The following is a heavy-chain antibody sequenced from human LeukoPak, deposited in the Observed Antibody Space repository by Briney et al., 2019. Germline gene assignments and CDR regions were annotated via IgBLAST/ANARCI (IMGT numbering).Heavy chain of an antibody. CDR2: IYYSGST. CDR1: GGSISGSSYY. V-gene: IGHV4-39*01. CDR3: ARQEIAVAGRGAFDI. J-gene: IGHJ3*02. Sequence: SETLSLTCTVSGGSISGSSYYWGWIRQPPGKGLEWIGSIYYSGSTYYNPSLKSRVTISVDTSKNQFSLKLSSVTAADTAVYYCARQEIAVAGRGAFDIWGQGTMVTVSS. D-gene: IGHD6-19*01.